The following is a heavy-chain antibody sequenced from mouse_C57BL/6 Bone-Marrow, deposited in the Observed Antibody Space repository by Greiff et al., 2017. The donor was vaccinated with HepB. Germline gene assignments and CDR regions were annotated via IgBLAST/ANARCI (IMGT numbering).Heavy chain of an antibody. CDR2: ISNGGGST. J-gene: IGHJ3*01. CDR3: ARQYGYDGAWFAY. Sequence: EVKLVESGGGLVQPGGSLKLSCAASGFTFSDYYMYWVRQTPEKRLEWVAYISNGGGSTYYPATVKGRFTISRDNAKNTLYLQMSRLKSEDTAMYYCARQYGYDGAWFAYWGQGTLVTVSA. V-gene: IGHV5-12*01. D-gene: IGHD2-2*01. CDR1: GFTFSDYY.